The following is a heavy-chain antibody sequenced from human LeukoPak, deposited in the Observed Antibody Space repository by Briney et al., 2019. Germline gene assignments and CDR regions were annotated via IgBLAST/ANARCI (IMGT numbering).Heavy chain of an antibody. CDR3: AIVGVMATIRGWFDP. CDR1: GYTXTDYY. D-gene: IGHD5-24*01. Sequence: ASVKVSCKASGYTXTDYYMHWVRQAPGQGLEWMGWINPNSGGTNYAQKFQGRVTMTRDTSISTGYMELSRLTSDDTAVYYCAIVGVMATIRGWFDPWGQGTLVTVSS. CDR2: INPNSGGT. V-gene: IGHV1-2*02. J-gene: IGHJ5*02.